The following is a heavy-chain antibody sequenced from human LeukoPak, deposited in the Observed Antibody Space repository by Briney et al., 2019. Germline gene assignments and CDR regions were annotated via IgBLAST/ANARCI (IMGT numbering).Heavy chain of an antibody. D-gene: IGHD3-3*01. Sequence: SLTLSCPASGFIFGSYTMNWVRQAPGKGLEWVSSIGSSSYIYYADSVKGRFTVSRDNAKNSLYLQMNSLRAEDTAVYYCARQIRIFGVVIHYYYGMDVWGQGTTVTVSS. CDR3: ARQIRIFGVVIHYYYGMDV. J-gene: IGHJ6*02. V-gene: IGHV3-21*01. CDR2: IGSSSYI. CDR1: GFIFGSYT.